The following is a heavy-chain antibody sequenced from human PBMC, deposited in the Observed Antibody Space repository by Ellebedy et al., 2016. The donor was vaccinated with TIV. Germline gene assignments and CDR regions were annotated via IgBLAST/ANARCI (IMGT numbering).Heavy chain of an antibody. V-gene: IGHV1-18*01. Sequence: AASVKVSCKASGYNFNNYGVAWVRQATGQGLEWMGWISAYNNNGNYAQNLEGRVTMTTDTSTSTAYMELRSLRSDDTAVYYCTTEKYNRWGYFGLWGRGTLVTVSS. CDR3: TTEKYNRWGYFGL. CDR1: GYNFNNYG. D-gene: IGHD1-14*01. CDR2: ISAYNNNG. J-gene: IGHJ2*01.